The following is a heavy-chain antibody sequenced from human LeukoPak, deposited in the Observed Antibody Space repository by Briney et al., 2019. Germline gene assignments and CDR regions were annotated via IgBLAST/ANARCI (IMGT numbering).Heavy chain of an antibody. J-gene: IGHJ3*02. Sequence: PVGSLRLSCAASDLPVSINYMTWVRQAPGKGLEWVSVIYSGGTTFYADSVKGRFTISTDNSKKTLYLQMTSLKAEDPAVYYCARGGDAFDIWGQGTMVSVSS. D-gene: IGHD2-15*01. CDR2: IYSGGTT. V-gene: IGHV3-53*01. CDR1: DLPVSINY. CDR3: ARGGDAFDI.